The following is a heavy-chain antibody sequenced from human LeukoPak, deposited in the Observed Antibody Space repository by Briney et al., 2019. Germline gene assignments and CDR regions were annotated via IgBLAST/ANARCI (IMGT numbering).Heavy chain of an antibody. Sequence: GGSLRLSCAASGFTFSSYSMNWVRRAPGKGLEWVSSISSSSSYIYYADSVKGRFTISRDNAKNSLYLQMNSLRAEDTAVYYCARDPRNPDAFDIWGQGTMVTVSS. CDR3: ARDPRNPDAFDI. J-gene: IGHJ3*02. CDR2: ISSSSSYI. V-gene: IGHV3-21*01. D-gene: IGHD1-14*01. CDR1: GFTFSSYS.